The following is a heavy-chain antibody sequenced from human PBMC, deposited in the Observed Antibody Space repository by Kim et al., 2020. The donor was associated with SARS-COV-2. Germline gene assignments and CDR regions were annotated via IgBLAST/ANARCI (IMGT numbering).Heavy chain of an antibody. J-gene: IGHJ5*02. D-gene: IGHD3-10*01. CDR1: GGSFSGYY. CDR3: ARAHMVRGVITWFDP. Sequence: SETLSLTCAVYGGSFSGYYWSWIRQPPGKGLEWIGEINHSGSTNYNPSLKSRVTISVDTSKNQFSLKLSSVTAADTAVYYCARAHMVRGVITWFDPWAREPWSPSPQ. V-gene: IGHV4-34*01. CDR2: INHSGST.